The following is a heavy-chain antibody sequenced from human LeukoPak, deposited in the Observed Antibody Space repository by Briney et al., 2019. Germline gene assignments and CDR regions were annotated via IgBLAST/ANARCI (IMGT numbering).Heavy chain of an antibody. CDR1: GFTFSSYV. V-gene: IGHV3-30*04. Sequence: GGFLRLSCAASGFTFSSYVMHWVRQAPGKGLEWVAIISYDGSNEYYADSVRGRFTISRDNSKSTLSLQMNSLRVEDTAIYYCATYRQVLLPFESWGQGTLVTVSS. CDR3: ATYRQVLLPFES. J-gene: IGHJ4*02. D-gene: IGHD2-8*02. CDR2: ISYDGSNE.